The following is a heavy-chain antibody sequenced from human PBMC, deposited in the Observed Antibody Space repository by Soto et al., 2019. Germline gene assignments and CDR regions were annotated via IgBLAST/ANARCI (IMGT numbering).Heavy chain of an antibody. CDR3: ARLRFLEWLRYYYYGMDV. V-gene: IGHV4-34*01. Sequence: SETLSLTCAVYGGSFSGYYWSWIRQPPGKGLEWIGEINHSGSTNYNPSLKSRVTISVDTSKNQFSLKLSSVTAADTAVYYCARLRFLEWLRYYYYGMDVWGQGTTVT. J-gene: IGHJ6*02. D-gene: IGHD3-3*01. CDR1: GGSFSGYY. CDR2: INHSGST.